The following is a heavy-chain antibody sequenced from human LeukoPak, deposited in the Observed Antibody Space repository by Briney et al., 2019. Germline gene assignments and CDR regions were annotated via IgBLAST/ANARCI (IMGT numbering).Heavy chain of an antibody. CDR2: IYYSGST. V-gene: IGHV4-59*12. CDR3: ARGSRVATILKRSGYFDY. Sequence: SETLSLTCTVSGDSISSSYWSWIRQPPGKGLEWIGYIYYSGSTYYNPSLKSRVTISVDTSKNQFSLKLSSVTAADTAVYYCARGSRVATILKRSGYFDYWGQGTLVTVSS. D-gene: IGHD5-12*01. J-gene: IGHJ4*02. CDR1: GDSISSSY.